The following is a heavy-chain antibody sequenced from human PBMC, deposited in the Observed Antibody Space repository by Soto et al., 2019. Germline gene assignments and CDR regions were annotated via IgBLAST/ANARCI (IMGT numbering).Heavy chain of an antibody. V-gene: IGHV3-33*01. CDR3: ARERWLPDYYGMDV. Sequence: QVQLVESGGGVVQPGRSLRLSCEASGFTFSSYGMHWVRQAPGKGLEWVAVIWYDGSNKYYADSVKGRFTISRDNSKNTLDLQMNSLGAEDTAVYYCARERWLPDYYGMDVWGQGTTVTVSS. D-gene: IGHD5-12*01. J-gene: IGHJ6*02. CDR2: IWYDGSNK. CDR1: GFTFSSYG.